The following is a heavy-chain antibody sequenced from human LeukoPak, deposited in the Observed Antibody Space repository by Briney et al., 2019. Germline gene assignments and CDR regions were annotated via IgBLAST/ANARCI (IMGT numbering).Heavy chain of an antibody. CDR2: ISYDGSNK. D-gene: IGHD6-13*01. V-gene: IGHV3-30*01. CDR1: GFTFSSYA. Sequence: GGSLRLSCAASGFTFSSYAMHWVRQAPGKGLEWVAVISYDGSNKYYADSVKGRFTISRDNSKNTLYPQMNSLRAEDTAVYYCARPPYSSSWPYYYYYYYMDVWGKGTTVTVSS. J-gene: IGHJ6*03. CDR3: ARPPYSSSWPYYYYYYYMDV.